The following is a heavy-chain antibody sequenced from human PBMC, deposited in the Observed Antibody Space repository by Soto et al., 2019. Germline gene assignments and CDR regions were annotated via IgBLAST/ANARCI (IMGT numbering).Heavy chain of an antibody. Sequence: GGSLRLSCAASGFTFTNAWMGWVRQAPGQGLEWVGHMKRKSEGETTDYAAPVKGRFTISRDDSKNTVYLQKNSLTTEDTAVYYCTAQFYCDPSGYSFDIWGQGTLVTVSS. V-gene: IGHV3-15*01. CDR3: TAQFYCDPSGYSFDI. CDR2: MKRKSEGETT. D-gene: IGHD3-22*01. J-gene: IGHJ4*02. CDR1: GFTFTNAW.